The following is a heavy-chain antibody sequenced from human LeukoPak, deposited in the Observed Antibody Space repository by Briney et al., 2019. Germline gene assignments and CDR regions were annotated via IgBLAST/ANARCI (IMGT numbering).Heavy chain of an antibody. CDR1: GYTFTNYD. CDR3: ARVDCSSTSCYKSYYYYGMDV. Sequence: ASVKVSCKASGYTFTNYDINWVRQATGEGLEWMGWMNPNSGNTGYAQKFQGRVTMTRNTSISTAYMELSSLRSEDTAVYYCARVDCSSTSCYKSYYYYGMDVWGQGTTVTVSS. J-gene: IGHJ6*02. V-gene: IGHV1-8*01. D-gene: IGHD2-2*02. CDR2: MNPNSGNT.